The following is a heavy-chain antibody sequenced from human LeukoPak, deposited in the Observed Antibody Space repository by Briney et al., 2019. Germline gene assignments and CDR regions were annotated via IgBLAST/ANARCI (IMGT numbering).Heavy chain of an antibody. J-gene: IGHJ4*02. D-gene: IGHD5-18*01. Sequence: GGSLRLSCAASGFTFDDYSMHWVRQAPGKGLEWVSLISWDGGSTYYADSVKGRFTISRDNSKNSLYLQMNSLRTEDPALYYCAKDMSSYGLDYWGQGTLVTVSS. V-gene: IGHV3-43*01. CDR3: AKDMSSYGLDY. CDR1: GFTFDDYS. CDR2: ISWDGGST.